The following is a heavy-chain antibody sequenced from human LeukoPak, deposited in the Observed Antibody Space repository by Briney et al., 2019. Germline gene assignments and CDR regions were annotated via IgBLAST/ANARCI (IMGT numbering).Heavy chain of an antibody. CDR3: ALRIAARRPFDY. CDR2: IYYSGST. J-gene: IGHJ4*02. V-gene: IGHV4-31*03. CDR1: GGSISSGGYY. Sequence: SETLSLTCTVSGGSISSGGYYWSWIRQHPGKGLEWIGYIYYSGSTYYNPSLKSRVTISVDTSRNQFSLKLSSVTAADTAVYYCALRIAARRPFDYWGQGTLVTVSS. D-gene: IGHD6-6*01.